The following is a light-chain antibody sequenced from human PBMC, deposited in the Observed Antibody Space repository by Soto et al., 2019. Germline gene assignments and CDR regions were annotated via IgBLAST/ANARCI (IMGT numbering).Light chain of an antibody. CDR2: DTS. CDR3: QQSPHWPRSFT. V-gene: IGKV3-11*01. CDR1: QSVSSY. J-gene: IGKJ3*01. Sequence: EIVLTQSPATLSLSPGERATLSCRASQSVSSYLAWYQQKPGQAPRLLIYDTSKRATGIPARFSGSGSGTDLTRTISSLQPEDFPVYYCQQSPHWPRSFTFGPGTKVDIK.